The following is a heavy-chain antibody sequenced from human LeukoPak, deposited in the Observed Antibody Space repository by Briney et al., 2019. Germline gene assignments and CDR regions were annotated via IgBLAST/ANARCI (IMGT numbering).Heavy chain of an antibody. V-gene: IGHV3-30*18. D-gene: IGHD3-16*01. Sequence: GRSLRLSCAATGFTCWSCGMHWVRQAPGKGLEWVAVVSYDGSNKNYADSVKGRFTISRDNSKNTLYLQLNSLRVEDTAVYYCAKDRRMMSSYYGMDVWGQGTTVTVSS. J-gene: IGHJ6*02. CDR1: GFTCWSCG. CDR3: AKDRRMMSSYYGMDV. CDR2: VSYDGSNK.